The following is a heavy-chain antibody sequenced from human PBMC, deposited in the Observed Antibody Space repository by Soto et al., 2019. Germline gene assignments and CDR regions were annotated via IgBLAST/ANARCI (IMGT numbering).Heavy chain of an antibody. CDR2: ISSSSSYI. Sequence: EVQLVESGGGLVKPGGSLRLSCAASGFTFSSYSMNWVRQAPGKGLEWVSSISSSSSYIYYADAVKGRFTISRDNAKNSLYLQVNCLRAEDTAVYYCASLRDYGEPRTCDYGGQGTLVTVSS. D-gene: IGHD4-17*01. CDR3: ASLRDYGEPRTCDY. V-gene: IGHV3-21*01. J-gene: IGHJ4*02. CDR1: GFTFSSYS.